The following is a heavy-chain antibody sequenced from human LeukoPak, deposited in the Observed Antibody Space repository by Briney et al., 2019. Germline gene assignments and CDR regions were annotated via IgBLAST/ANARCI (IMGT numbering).Heavy chain of an antibody. CDR3: AREASSSSTFDY. CDR1: GFTFSDYY. V-gene: IGHV3-11*01. D-gene: IGHD6-6*01. CDR2: ISSSGSTI. J-gene: IGHJ4*02. Sequence: PGGSLRLSCAASGFTFSDYYMSWIRQAPGKGLEWVSYISSSGSTIYYADSVKGRFTISRDNSKNTLYLQMNSLRAEDTAVYYCAREASSSSTFDYWGQGTLVTVSS.